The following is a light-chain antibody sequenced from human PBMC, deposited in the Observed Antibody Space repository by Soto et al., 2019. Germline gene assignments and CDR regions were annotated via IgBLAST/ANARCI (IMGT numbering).Light chain of an antibody. CDR2: EVS. CDR3: SLYTSSSTLYV. CDR1: SSDVGSYNR. Sequence: QSALTQPPSVSGSPGQSVTISCTGTSSDVGSYNRVSWYQQPPGTAPKLMIYEVSNRPSGVPDRFSGSKSGNTASLTISGLQAEDEADYYCSLYTSSSTLYVFGTETKLTVL. J-gene: IGLJ1*01. V-gene: IGLV2-18*01.